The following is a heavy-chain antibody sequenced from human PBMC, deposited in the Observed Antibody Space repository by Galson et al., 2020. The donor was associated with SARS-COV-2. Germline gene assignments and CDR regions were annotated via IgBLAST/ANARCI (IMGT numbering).Heavy chain of an antibody. CDR1: GYTFTGYY. V-gene: IGHV1-2*02. J-gene: IGHJ6*02. Sequence: ASVKVSCKASGYTFTGYYMHWVRQAPGQGLEWMGWINPNSGGTNYAQKFQGRVTMTRDTSISTAYMELSRLRSDDTAVYYCARMPILWFGELFINGESIYYYGMDVWGQGTTVTVSS. D-gene: IGHD3-10*01. CDR2: INPNSGGT. CDR3: ARMPILWFGELFINGESIYYYGMDV.